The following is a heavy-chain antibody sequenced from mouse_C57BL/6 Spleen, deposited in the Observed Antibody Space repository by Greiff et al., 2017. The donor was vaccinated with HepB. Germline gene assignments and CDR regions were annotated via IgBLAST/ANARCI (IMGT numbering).Heavy chain of an antibody. CDR1: GYTFTSYW. J-gene: IGHJ3*01. V-gene: IGHV1-52*01. D-gene: IGHD2-3*01. Sequence: VQLQQSGAELVRPGSSVKLSCKASGYTFTSYWMHWVKQRPIQGLEWIGNIDPSDSETHYNQKFKDKATLTVDKSSSTAYMQLSSLTAEDSAVYYGAQIYDGFAYWGQGTLVTVSA. CDR2: IDPSDSET. CDR3: AQIYDGFAY.